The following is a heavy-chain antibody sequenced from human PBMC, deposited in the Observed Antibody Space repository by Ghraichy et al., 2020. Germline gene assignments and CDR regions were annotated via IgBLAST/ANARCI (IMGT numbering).Heavy chain of an antibody. J-gene: IGHJ6*02. D-gene: IGHD1-26*01. CDR3: AKEGQWGSYPYYYYGMDV. CDR1: GFTFSSYA. CDR2: ISGSGGST. Sequence: GGSLRLSCAASGFTFSSYAMSWVRQAPGKGLEWVSAISGSGGSTYYADSVKGRFTISRDNSKNTLYLQMNSLRAEDTAVYYCAKEGQWGSYPYYYYGMDVWGQGTTVTVSS. V-gene: IGHV3-23*01.